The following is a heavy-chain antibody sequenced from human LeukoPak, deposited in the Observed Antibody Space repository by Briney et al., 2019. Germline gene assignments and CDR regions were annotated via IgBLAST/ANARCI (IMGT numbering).Heavy chain of an antibody. D-gene: IGHD1-20*01. CDR3: AKDVKYNWNYIDY. CDR2: ISYDGSSK. CDR1: GFTFSGYS. V-gene: IGHV3-30*18. Sequence: QSGGSLRLSCAASGFTFSGYSMNWVRQAPGKGLEGVAVISYDGSSKYYADSVKGRFTISRDNSKNTLYPQMNSLRAEDTAVYYCAKDVKYNWNYIDYWGQGTLVTVSS. J-gene: IGHJ4*02.